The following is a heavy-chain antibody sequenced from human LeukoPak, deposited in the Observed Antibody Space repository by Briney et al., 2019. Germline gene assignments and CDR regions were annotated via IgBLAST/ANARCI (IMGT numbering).Heavy chain of an antibody. D-gene: IGHD3-16*01. CDR2: IIPIFGTA. CDR3: ARGEAPGTVFGGMAV. Sequence: SVKVSCKASGGTFSSYAISWVRQAPGQGLEWMGGIIPIFGTANYAQKFQGRVTITADESTSTAYMELSSLRSEDTAVYYCARGEAPGTVFGGMAVWGQGTAVTVSS. J-gene: IGHJ6*02. V-gene: IGHV1-69*13. CDR1: GGTFSSYA.